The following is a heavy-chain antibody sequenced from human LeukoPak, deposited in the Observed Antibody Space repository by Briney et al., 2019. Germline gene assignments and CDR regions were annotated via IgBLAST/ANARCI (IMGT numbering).Heavy chain of an antibody. D-gene: IGHD3-10*01. CDR1: GGSFSCYY. Sequence: PSETLSLTCAVYGGSFSCYYWSWIRQPPGKGLEWIGEINHSGSTNYNPSLKSRVTISVDTSKNQFSLKLSSVTAADTAVYYCARGKKEVFRSRVRGVIPGDYWGQGTLVTVSS. CDR3: ARGKKEVFRSRVRGVIPGDY. V-gene: IGHV4-34*01. CDR2: INHSGST. J-gene: IGHJ4*02.